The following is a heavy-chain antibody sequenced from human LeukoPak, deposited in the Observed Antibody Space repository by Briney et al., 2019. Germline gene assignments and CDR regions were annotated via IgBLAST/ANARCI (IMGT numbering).Heavy chain of an antibody. CDR2: IYYSGST. CDR3: ARVIIEYYDILTGYLGYNRFHP. V-gene: IGHV4-39*07. Sequence: SETLSLTCTVSGGSISSSSYYWGWIRQPPGKGLEWLGSIYYSGSTYYNPSLKSRVTISVDTSKNQFSLKLSSVTAADTAVYYCARVIIEYYDILTGYLGYNRFHPWRQGTLVSVSS. CDR1: GGSISSSSYY. D-gene: IGHD3-9*01. J-gene: IGHJ5*02.